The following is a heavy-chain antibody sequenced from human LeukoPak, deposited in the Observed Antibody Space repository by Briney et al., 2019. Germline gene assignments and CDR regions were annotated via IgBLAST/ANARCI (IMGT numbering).Heavy chain of an antibody. J-gene: IGHJ4*02. CDR1: GASISSGNW. D-gene: IGHD3-9*01. CDR2: ILHSGST. CDR3: ARGRNFDWPSDFDY. Sequence: PSETLSLTCAVSGASISSGNWWTWVRQPPGKGLEWIGEILHSGSTNYSPSLKSRVTISVDTSKNQFSLKLSSVTAADTAVYYCARGRNFDWPSDFDYWGQGTLVTVSS. V-gene: IGHV4-4*02.